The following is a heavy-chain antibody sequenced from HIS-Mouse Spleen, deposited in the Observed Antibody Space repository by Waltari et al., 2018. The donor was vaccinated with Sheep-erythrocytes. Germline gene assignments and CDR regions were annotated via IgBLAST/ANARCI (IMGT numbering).Heavy chain of an antibody. CDR3: ARGYCSSTSCYGYFQH. D-gene: IGHD2-2*01. J-gene: IGHJ1*01. CDR2: FNPNSGGT. V-gene: IGHV1-2*02. Sequence: QVQLVQSGAEVKKPGASVKVSCKASGYTFTGYYMHWVGQAPGQGLEWMGWFNPNSGGTNSAQKCQDTSISTAYMELSRLRSDDTAVYYCARGYCSSTSCYGYFQHWGQGTLVTVSS. CDR1: GYTFTGYY.